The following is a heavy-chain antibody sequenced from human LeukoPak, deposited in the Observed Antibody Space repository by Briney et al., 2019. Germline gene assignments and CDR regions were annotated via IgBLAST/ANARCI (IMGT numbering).Heavy chain of an antibody. D-gene: IGHD5-18*01. J-gene: IGHJ5*02. CDR1: GYTFTNYG. V-gene: IGHV1-2*02. Sequence: ASVKVSCKASGYTFTNYGISWVRQAPGQGLEWMGWINPNSGGTNYAQKFQGRVTMTRDTSISTAYMELSRLRSDDTAVYYCARDPGYTVRNNWFDPWGQGTLVTVSS. CDR2: INPNSGGT. CDR3: ARDPGYTVRNNWFDP.